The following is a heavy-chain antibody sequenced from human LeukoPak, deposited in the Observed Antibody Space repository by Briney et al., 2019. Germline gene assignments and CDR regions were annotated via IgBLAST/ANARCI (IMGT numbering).Heavy chain of an antibody. CDR2: VSPDGNLA. CDR3: ARDLSFSPDH. Sequence: GGSLRLSCAGSGFTLSSSWMHWVRQAPGKGPVWVAHVSPDGNLANYADSVKGRFINSRDNAKNTLFLQMNSLRAEDTAVYYCARDLSFSPDHWGQGTLVTVSS. CDR1: GFTLSSSW. J-gene: IGHJ4*02. V-gene: IGHV3-74*01.